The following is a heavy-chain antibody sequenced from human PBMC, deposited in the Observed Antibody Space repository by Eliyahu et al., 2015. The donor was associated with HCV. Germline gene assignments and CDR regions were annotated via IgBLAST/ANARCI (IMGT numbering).Heavy chain of an antibody. CDR1: AFTFSSXA. V-gene: IGHV3-23*01. CDR3: AREPCSGGSCYSGSFEY. CDR2: ISGSGDYT. J-gene: IGHJ4*02. Sequence: VQLLESGGGLVQPGGSLRLSCAASAFTFSSXAMTWVRQAPGGGVGWGSTISGSGDYTYYADSVKGRFTISRDNSKNTLYLQVNSLRAEDTAIYYCAREPCSGGSCYSGSFEYWGQGTLVTVSP. D-gene: IGHD2-15*01.